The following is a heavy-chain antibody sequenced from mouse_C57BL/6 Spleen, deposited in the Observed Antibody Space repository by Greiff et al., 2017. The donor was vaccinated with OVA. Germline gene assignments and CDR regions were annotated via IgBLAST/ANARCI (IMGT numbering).Heavy chain of an antibody. Sequence: QVQLQQSGAELVRPGTSVKVSCKASGYAFTNYLIEWVKQRPGQGLEWIGVFNPGSGGTNYNEKFKGKATRTADKSSSTAYMQLSSLTSEDSAVYFCARCYYYGSSSYFDVWGTGTTVTVSS. CDR3: ARCYYYGSSSYFDV. CDR2: FNPGSGGT. J-gene: IGHJ1*03. CDR1: GYAFTNYL. D-gene: IGHD1-1*01. V-gene: IGHV1-54*01.